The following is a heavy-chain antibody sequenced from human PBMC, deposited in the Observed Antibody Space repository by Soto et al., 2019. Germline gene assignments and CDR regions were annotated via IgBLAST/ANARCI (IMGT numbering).Heavy chain of an antibody. J-gene: IGHJ6*02. CDR2: IIPIFGTA. V-gene: IGHV1-69*06. Sequence: QVQLVQSGAEVKKPGSSVKVSCKASGGTFSSYAISWVRQAPGQGLEWVGGIIPIFGTANYAQKFQGRVTITADKSTSTAYMELSSLRSEDTAVYYCARDVEMGWNFIDGMDVWGQGTTVTVSS. D-gene: IGHD1-7*01. CDR1: GGTFSSYA. CDR3: ARDVEMGWNFIDGMDV.